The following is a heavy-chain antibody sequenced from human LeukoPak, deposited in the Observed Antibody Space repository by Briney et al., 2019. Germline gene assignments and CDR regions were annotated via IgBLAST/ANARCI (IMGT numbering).Heavy chain of an antibody. J-gene: IGHJ6*03. Sequence: SGGSLRLSCAASGFTFSSYSMNWVRQAPGKGLEWVSSISSSSGYIYYADSVKGRFTISRDNAENSLYLQMNSLRAEDTAVYYCARGGRDYSKGKAMDVWGKGTTVTVSS. V-gene: IGHV3-21*01. D-gene: IGHD4-11*01. CDR3: ARGGRDYSKGKAMDV. CDR2: ISSSSGYI. CDR1: GFTFSSYS.